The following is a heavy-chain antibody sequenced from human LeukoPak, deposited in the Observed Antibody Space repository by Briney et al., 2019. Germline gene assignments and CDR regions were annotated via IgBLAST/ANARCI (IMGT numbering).Heavy chain of an antibody. J-gene: IGHJ6*02. V-gene: IGHV3-30*18. CDR2: IAYDGSKK. CDR1: GFTFSSHG. D-gene: IGHD2-15*01. CDR3: AKDLRHCSGGSCYGMDV. Sequence: GGSLRLSCAASGFTFSSHGMHWVRQAPGQGLEWVAVIAYDGSKKYYADAVKGRFTISRDNAKNTVYLQMKSLRAEDTAVYYCAKDLRHCSGGSCYGMDVWGQGTTVTVSS.